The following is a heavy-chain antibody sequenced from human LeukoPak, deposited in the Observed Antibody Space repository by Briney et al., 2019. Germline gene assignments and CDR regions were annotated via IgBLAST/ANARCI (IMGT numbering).Heavy chain of an antibody. CDR3: ARGGQASHYYYYYGMDV. Sequence: SVKSSCKASGGTFSSSAISWVRQAPGQGLEWMGGIIPIFGTANYAQKCQGRVTITADKSTSTAYMELSSLRSEDTAVYYCARGGQASHYYYYYGMDVWGKGTTVTVSS. J-gene: IGHJ6*04. CDR2: IIPIFGTA. CDR1: GGTFSSSA. V-gene: IGHV1-69*06.